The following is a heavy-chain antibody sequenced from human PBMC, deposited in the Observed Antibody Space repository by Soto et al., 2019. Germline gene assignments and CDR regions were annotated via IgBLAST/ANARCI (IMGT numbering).Heavy chain of an antibody. J-gene: IGHJ4*02. Sequence: EVQLVESGGGLVQPGRSLRLSCVASGFIADDYAMHWVRQAPGKGLEWVSGISSNSATINYAASVKGRFTIPRDNAKNSLFLQMNRLRPEDTAVYYCVKDMNWRAMTTTHYFDAWGQGTLVTVSS. CDR3: VKDMNWRAMTTTHYFDA. D-gene: IGHD4-17*01. V-gene: IGHV3-9*02. CDR2: ISSNSATI. CDR1: GFIADDYA.